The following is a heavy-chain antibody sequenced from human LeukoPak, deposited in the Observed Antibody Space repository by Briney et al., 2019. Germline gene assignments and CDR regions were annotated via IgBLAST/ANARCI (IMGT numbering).Heavy chain of an antibody. CDR1: GGSFSGYY. J-gene: IGHJ4*02. V-gene: IGHV4-34*01. CDR3: ARRGIGYDSSGYYYYYFDY. Sequence: SETLSLTCAVYGGSFSGYYWSWIRQPPGKGLEWIGEINHSGSTNYNPSLNSRVTISVDTSKNQFSLKLSSVTAADTAVYYCARRGIGYDSSGYYYYYFDYWGQGTLVTVSS. D-gene: IGHD3-22*01. CDR2: INHSGST.